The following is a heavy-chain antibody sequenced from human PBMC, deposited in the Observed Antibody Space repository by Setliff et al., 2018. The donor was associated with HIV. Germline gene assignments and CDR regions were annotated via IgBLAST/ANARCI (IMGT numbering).Heavy chain of an antibody. Sequence: SETLSLTCTVSGDSVSRSNYYWAWIRQPPGKGLGWIGSIDYNEITYYNPSLKSRVTLSVDTPKNQFSLYLSSVTASDTAVYYCASLFRLSGFWISFLPDYWGQGILVTVSS. D-gene: IGHD3-3*01. CDR2: IDYNEIT. J-gene: IGHJ4*02. V-gene: IGHV4-39*01. CDR3: ASLFRLSGFWISFLPDY. CDR1: GDSVSRSNYY.